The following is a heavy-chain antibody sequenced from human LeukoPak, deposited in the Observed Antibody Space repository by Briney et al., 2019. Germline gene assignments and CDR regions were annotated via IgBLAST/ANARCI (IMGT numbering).Heavy chain of an antibody. CDR3: ARHHSRWYGGESNNWVDP. Sequence: SETLSLTCTVSGGSISSYYWSWIRQPPGKGLEWIGYIYYSGSTNYNPSLKSRVTISVDTSKNQFSLKLSSVTAADTAVYYCARHHSRWYGGESNNWVDPRGQGTLVTVSS. D-gene: IGHD6-13*01. V-gene: IGHV4-59*08. J-gene: IGHJ5*02. CDR1: GGSISSYY. CDR2: IYYSGST.